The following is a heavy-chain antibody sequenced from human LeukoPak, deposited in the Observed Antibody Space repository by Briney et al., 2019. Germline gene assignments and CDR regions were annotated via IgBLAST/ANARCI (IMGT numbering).Heavy chain of an antibody. D-gene: IGHD6-13*01. J-gene: IGHJ5*02. Sequence: ASLKVSCKASGYTFTSYGISWVRQAPGQGLEWMGWISAYNGNTNYAQKLQGRVTMTTDTSTSTAYMELRSLRSDDTAVYYCARDPYNSSWYNWFDPWGQGTLVTVSS. CDR3: ARDPYNSSWYNWFDP. CDR1: GYTFTSYG. CDR2: ISAYNGNT. V-gene: IGHV1-18*01.